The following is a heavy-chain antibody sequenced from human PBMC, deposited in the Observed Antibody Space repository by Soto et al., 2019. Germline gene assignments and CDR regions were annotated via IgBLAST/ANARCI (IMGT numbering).Heavy chain of an antibody. CDR1: AFTFSSYA. J-gene: IGHJ4*02. D-gene: IGHD3-10*01. Sequence: PGGSLRPSCAAGAFTFSSYAMHWVRQLPGKGLEWVAVISDDGGNKYYANSVKSRFTNSRDKSKNTRYLQMNSLRAEDTAVYWGARAGSGSYIKYFDYWGQGTLVTVSS. V-gene: IGHV3-30-3*01. CDR2: ISDDGGNK. CDR3: ARAGSGSYIKYFDY.